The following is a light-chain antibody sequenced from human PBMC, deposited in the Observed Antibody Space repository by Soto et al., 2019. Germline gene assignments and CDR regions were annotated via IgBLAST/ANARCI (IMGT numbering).Light chain of an antibody. V-gene: IGKV3-20*01. CDR1: QSVSSSY. Sequence: IVLTQSPGTLSLSPGERATLSCRASQSVSSSYLAWYQQKPGQAPRLLMYGASSRATGISDRFSGSGSGTDGTITISRLDKEDGAVYYCHQYGSSTYTFGQGTKVDIK. CDR3: HQYGSSTYT. CDR2: GAS. J-gene: IGKJ2*01.